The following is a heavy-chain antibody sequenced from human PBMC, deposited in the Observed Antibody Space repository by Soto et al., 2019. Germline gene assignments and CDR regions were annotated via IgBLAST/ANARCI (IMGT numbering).Heavy chain of an antibody. CDR1: GYSFTSYW. D-gene: IGHD1-26*01. J-gene: IGHJ6*02. CDR2: IYPGDSDT. CDR3: ARTSGSYYVGYYGMDV. V-gene: IGHV5-51*01. Sequence: PGESLKISCKSSGYSFTSYWIGWVRQMPGKGLEWMGIIYPGDSDTRYSPSFQGQVTISADKSISTAYLQWSSLKASDTAMYYCARTSGSYYVGYYGMDVWGQGTTVTVSS.